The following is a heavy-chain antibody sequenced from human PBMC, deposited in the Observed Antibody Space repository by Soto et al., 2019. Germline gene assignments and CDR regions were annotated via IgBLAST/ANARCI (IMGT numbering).Heavy chain of an antibody. CDR2: IKSEIDGGTT. J-gene: IGHJ6*02. Sequence: EVKLVESGGGLVKPGGSLRLSCAASELTFTNAWISWVRQPPGKGLEWVGRIKSEIDGGTTDYAAPVKGRFTISRDDSKNTFTLEMNSLTTEDTALYYCTTDPATTVTYPYFAIDVWGQGTMVTVSS. D-gene: IGHD4-17*01. CDR1: ELTFTNAW. V-gene: IGHV3-15*01. CDR3: TTDPATTVTYPYFAIDV.